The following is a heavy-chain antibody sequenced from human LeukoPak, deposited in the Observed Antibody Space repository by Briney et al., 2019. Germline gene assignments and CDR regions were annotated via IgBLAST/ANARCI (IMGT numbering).Heavy chain of an antibody. CDR2: IKQDGSEK. D-gene: IGHD5-18*01. J-gene: IGHJ4*02. V-gene: IGHV3-7*01. CDR1: GFTFSNFW. CDR3: ARDRGYSYGFNFDY. Sequence: PGGSLRLSCAASGFTFSNFWTSWVRQAPGKGLEWVANIKQDGSEKYYVDSVKGRFTISRDNAKNSLYLQMNSLRVEDTAVYYCARDRGYSYGFNFDYWGQGTLVTVSS.